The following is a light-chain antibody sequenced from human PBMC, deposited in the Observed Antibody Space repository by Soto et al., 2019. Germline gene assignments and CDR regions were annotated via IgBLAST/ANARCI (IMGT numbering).Light chain of an antibody. CDR3: QQYSRSRPWT. CDR2: GAS. Sequence: ESVVTLCPGTLYLSPGGVATNYCRAIQSVSSSYLAWYQQKPGQAPRLLIYGASSRATGIPDRFSGSGSGTDFTLTISRLEPEDFAFYYCQQYSRSRPWTFGQGTKVDIK. J-gene: IGKJ1*01. V-gene: IGKV3-20*01. CDR1: QSVSSSY.